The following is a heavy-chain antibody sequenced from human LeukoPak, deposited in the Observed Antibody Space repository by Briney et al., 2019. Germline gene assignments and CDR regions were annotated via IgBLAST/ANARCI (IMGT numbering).Heavy chain of an antibody. Sequence: GGSLRLSCAASGFTLRTYWMHWVRQAPGKGLVWVSHINTDGSSTSYADSVKGRFTISRDNAKNTLYLQMNSLRAEDAAVYYCARGGYSYGYDYWGQGTLVTVSS. CDR1: GFTLRTYW. CDR3: ARGGYSYGYDY. J-gene: IGHJ4*02. V-gene: IGHV3-74*01. D-gene: IGHD5-18*01. CDR2: INTDGSST.